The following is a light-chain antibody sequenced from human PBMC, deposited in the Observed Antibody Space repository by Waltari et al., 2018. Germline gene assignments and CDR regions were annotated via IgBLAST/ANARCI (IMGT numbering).Light chain of an antibody. CDR1: TGAVTSGHY. Sequence: QAVVTQEPSLTVPPGGTVTLTCGSSTGAVTSGHYPYWFQQEPGQAPRTLIYDTNNKHSWKPARFSGFLLGGKAALTLSGAQPEDEADYYCMLYYSGSWVFGGGTKLTVL. CDR3: MLYYSGSWV. J-gene: IGLJ3*02. CDR2: DTN. V-gene: IGLV7-46*01.